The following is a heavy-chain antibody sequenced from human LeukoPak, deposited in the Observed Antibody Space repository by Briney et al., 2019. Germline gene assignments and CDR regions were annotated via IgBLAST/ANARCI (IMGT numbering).Heavy chain of an antibody. J-gene: IGHJ6*02. Sequence: SVKVSCKASVYTFTGYYMHCVRQAPGHGREWMGWINPNSGVTNYAQKFQGRVTMTRDTSISTAYMEPRRMSSADTAVYYCPSRPLYDFWSRYRASVAGMDVWGQGTTVTVSS. CDR1: VYTFTGYY. CDR3: PSRPLYDFWSRYRASVAGMDV. D-gene: IGHD3-3*01. CDR2: INPNSGVT. V-gene: IGHV1-2*02.